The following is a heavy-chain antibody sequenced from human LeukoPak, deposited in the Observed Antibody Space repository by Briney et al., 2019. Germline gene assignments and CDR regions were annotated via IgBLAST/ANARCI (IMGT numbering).Heavy chain of an antibody. CDR1: GGSISSYY. V-gene: IGHV4-4*07. D-gene: IGHD6-19*01. J-gene: IGHJ4*02. Sequence: SETLSLTCTVSGGSISSYYWSWIRQPAGKGLEWIGRIYTSGSTNYNPSLKSRVTMSVDTSKNQFSLKLSSVIAADTAVYYCARDSYSSGWLDYWGQGTLVTVSS. CDR2: IYTSGST. CDR3: ARDSYSSGWLDY.